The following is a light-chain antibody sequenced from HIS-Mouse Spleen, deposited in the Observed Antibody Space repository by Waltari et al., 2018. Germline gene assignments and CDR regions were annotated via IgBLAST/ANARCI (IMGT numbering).Light chain of an antibody. Sequence: IVLTQSPATLSLSPGERATLSCRASQSVSSYLAWYRQKPGQAPRLLIYDASNRATGIPARFSGSGSGTDFTLTISSLEPEDFAVYYCQQRSNWPLLTFGGGTKVEIK. J-gene: IGKJ4*01. CDR2: DAS. CDR3: QQRSNWPLLT. V-gene: IGKV3-11*01. CDR1: QSVSSY.